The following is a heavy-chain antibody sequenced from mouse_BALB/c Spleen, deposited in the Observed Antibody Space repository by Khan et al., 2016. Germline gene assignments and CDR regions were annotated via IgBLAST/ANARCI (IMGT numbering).Heavy chain of an antibody. Sequence: EVQLHESGPGLVKPSQSLSLTCTVAGYSITSDYAWNWIRQFPGNKLEWMGYIIYSGTTNYNPSLKSRISITRDTSKNQFFLQLNSVTTEDTATYYSSRGSYGSRGYYFDYWGQGTTLTVSS. V-gene: IGHV3-2*02. CDR3: SRGSYGSRGYYFDY. D-gene: IGHD1-1*01. J-gene: IGHJ2*01. CDR1: GYSITSDYA. CDR2: IIYSGTT.